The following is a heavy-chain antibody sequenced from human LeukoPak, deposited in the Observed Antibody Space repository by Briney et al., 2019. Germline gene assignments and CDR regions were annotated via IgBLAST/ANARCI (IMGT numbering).Heavy chain of an antibody. V-gene: IGHV4-4*07. Sequence: SETLSLTCTVSGGSISSYYWSWIRQPAGKGLEWIGRIYTSGSTYYNPSLKSRVTISVDTSKNQFSLKLSSVTAADTAVYYCARGGLNYDILTGPFDYWGQGTLVTVSS. J-gene: IGHJ4*02. CDR3: ARGGLNYDILTGPFDY. CDR2: IYTSGST. CDR1: GGSISSYY. D-gene: IGHD3-9*01.